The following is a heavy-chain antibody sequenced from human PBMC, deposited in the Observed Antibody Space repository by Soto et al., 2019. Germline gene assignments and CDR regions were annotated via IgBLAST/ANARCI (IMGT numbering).Heavy chain of an antibody. D-gene: IGHD2-15*01. CDR2: TYYRSKWYN. J-gene: IGHJ3*02. Sequence: KQSQTLSLTCAISGDSVSSNSAAWNWIRQSPSRGLEWLGRTYYRSKWYNDYAVSVKSRITINPDTSKNQFSLQLNSVTPEDTAVYYCAREARIMDIVVVVAAAGAFDIWGQGTMVTVSS. V-gene: IGHV6-1*01. CDR3: AREARIMDIVVVVAAAGAFDI. CDR1: GDSVSSNSAA.